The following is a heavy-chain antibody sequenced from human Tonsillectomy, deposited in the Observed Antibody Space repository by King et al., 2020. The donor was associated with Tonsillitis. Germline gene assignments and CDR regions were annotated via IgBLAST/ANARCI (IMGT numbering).Heavy chain of an antibody. Sequence: VQLVESGGGVVQPGRSLRLSCAASGFTFRNYAMHWVRQAPGRGLEWVAVISYDETNKDYADSVKGRFTISRDNSKNTLYVQMNSLRAEDTAVYYCARDNNGDYWGQGTLFTVSS. CDR2: ISYDETNK. D-gene: IGHD2-8*01. V-gene: IGHV3-30-3*01. J-gene: IGHJ4*02. CDR1: GFTFRNYA. CDR3: ARDNNGDY.